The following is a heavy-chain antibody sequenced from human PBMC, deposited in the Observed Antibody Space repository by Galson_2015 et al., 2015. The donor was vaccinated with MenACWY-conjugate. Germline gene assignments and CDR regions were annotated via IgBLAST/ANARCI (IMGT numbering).Heavy chain of an antibody. CDR3: ARRSRAGATLTDAFDI. CDR1: GYSFTTYW. CDR2: IYPDDSYT. Sequence: QSGAEVKKPGESLKISCKGSGYSFTTYWIAWVRQMPGKGLELMGIIYPDDSYTTYSPSFRGQVTISADKPITTAYLQWSSLKASDTAMYYCARRSRAGATLTDAFDIWGQGTMVTVFS. V-gene: IGHV5-51*01. D-gene: IGHD1-26*01. J-gene: IGHJ3*02.